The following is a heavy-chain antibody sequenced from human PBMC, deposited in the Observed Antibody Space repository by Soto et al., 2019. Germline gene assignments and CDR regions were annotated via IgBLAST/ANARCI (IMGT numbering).Heavy chain of an antibody. V-gene: IGHV3-23*01. CDR2: ISGSGGST. CDR3: AKVGPGAYYDILTGYYPLDY. CDR1: GFTFSSYA. Sequence: GGSLRLSCAASGFTFSSYAMSWVRQAPGKGLEWVSAISGSGGSTYYADSVKGRFTISRDNSKNTLYLQMNSLRAEDTAVYYCAKVGPGAYYDILTGYYPLDYWGQGTLVTVSS. J-gene: IGHJ4*02. D-gene: IGHD3-9*01.